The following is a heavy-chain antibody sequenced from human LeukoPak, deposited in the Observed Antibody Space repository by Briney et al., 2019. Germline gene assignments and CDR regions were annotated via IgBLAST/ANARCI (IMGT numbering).Heavy chain of an antibody. CDR2: IYYGGST. CDR1: GGSISSSSYY. D-gene: IGHD5-24*01. CDR3: ARHTVDGYNEEADY. Sequence: SETLSLTCTVSGGSISSSSYYWGWIRQPPGKGLEWIGSIYYGGSTYYNPSLKSRVTISVDTSKNQFSLKLSSVTAADTAVYYCARHTVDGYNEEADYWGQGTLVTVSS. V-gene: IGHV4-39*01. J-gene: IGHJ4*02.